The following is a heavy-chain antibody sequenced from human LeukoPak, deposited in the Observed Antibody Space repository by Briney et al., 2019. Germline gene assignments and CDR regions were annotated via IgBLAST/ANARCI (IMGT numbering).Heavy chain of an antibody. CDR1: GFTFSSYT. Sequence: AGGSLRLSCAASGFTFSSYTMSWVRQAPGKGLEWVSTISSSGGSTYYADSVKGRFTISRDNSKNTLYLQMNSLRAEDTAVYYCARDLASITGYYYYGMDVWGQGTTVTVSS. V-gene: IGHV3-23*01. CDR3: ARDLASITGYYYYGMDV. J-gene: IGHJ6*02. D-gene: IGHD2-21*01. CDR2: ISSSGGST.